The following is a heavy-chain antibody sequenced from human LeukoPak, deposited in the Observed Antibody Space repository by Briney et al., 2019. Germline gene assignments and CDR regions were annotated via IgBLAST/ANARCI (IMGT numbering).Heavy chain of an antibody. D-gene: IGHD4-17*01. CDR3: AGGGDYFSFDY. Sequence: GASVKVSCKASGGTFSSYAISWVRQAPGQGLEWMGGIIPIFGTANYAQKFQGRVTITADESTSTAYMELSSLRSEDTAVYYCAGGGDYFSFDYWGQGTLVTVSS. CDR2: IIPIFGTA. J-gene: IGHJ4*02. CDR1: GGTFSSYA. V-gene: IGHV1-69*01.